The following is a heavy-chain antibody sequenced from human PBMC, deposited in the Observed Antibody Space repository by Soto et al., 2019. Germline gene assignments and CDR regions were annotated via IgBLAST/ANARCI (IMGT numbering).Heavy chain of an antibody. CDR1: GFTFSSYG. D-gene: IGHD5-18*01. V-gene: IGHV3-33*01. CDR3: AREDTAMATTDY. Sequence: GGSLRLSCAASGFTFSSYGMHWVRQAPGKGLEWVAVIWYDGSNKYYADSVKGRFTISRDNSKNTLYLQMNSLRAEDTAVYYCAREDTAMATTDYCGQGTLVTVS. J-gene: IGHJ4*02. CDR2: IWYDGSNK.